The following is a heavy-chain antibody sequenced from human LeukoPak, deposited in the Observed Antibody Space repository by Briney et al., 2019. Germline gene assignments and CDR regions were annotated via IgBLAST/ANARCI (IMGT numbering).Heavy chain of an antibody. CDR2: IFPGDSDT. CDR1: GYSFTSYW. CDR3: AVSFGVANEDAFDI. J-gene: IGHJ3*02. V-gene: IGHV5-51*01. Sequence: GESLKISCNGSGYSFTSYWIGWVRQMPGKGLEWMVIIFPGDSDTRHSPSFQGHVTISADKSISTSYLQWSSLKASDTAMYYCAVSFGVANEDAFDIWGQGTMVTVSS. D-gene: IGHD3-3*01.